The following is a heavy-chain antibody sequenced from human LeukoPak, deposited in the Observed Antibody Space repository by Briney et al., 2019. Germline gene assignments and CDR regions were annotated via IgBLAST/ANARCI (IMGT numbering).Heavy chain of an antibody. CDR2: IYYSGST. Sequence: SETLSLTCTVSGGSISSYYWSWIRQPPGKGLERIWYIYYSGSTNYNPSLKSRVTISVDTSKNQFSLKLSSVTAADTAVYYCARVRTSIAARGWFDPWGQGTLVTVSS. J-gene: IGHJ5*02. V-gene: IGHV4-59*01. CDR3: ARVRTSIAARGWFDP. CDR1: GGSISSYY. D-gene: IGHD6-6*01.